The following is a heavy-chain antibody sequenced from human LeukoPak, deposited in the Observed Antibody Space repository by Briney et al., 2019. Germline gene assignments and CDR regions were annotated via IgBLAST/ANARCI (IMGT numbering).Heavy chain of an antibody. J-gene: IGHJ5*02. CDR3: AADYGGNPPFPFDP. V-gene: IGHV3-30*03. D-gene: IGHD4-23*01. CDR2: ISYDGSNK. CDR1: GFTFSCYG. Sequence: GGSLRLSCAASGFTFSCYGMHWVRQAPGKGLEWVAVISYDGSNKYYADSVKGRFTISRDNSKNTLYLQMNSLRAEDTAVYYWAADYGGNPPFPFDPWGQGTLVTVSS.